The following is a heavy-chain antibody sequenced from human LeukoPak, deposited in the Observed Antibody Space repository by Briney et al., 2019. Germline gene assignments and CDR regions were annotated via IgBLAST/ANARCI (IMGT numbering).Heavy chain of an antibody. CDR1: GFTFSRHW. V-gene: IGHV3-74*01. J-gene: IGHJ4*02. CDR3: AKDADDYVSYFDY. Sequence: GGSLRLSCAAPGFTFSRHWMHWVRQSPGKGLMWVSHLSPDGSATYYADSVKGRFTISRDNSKNTLYLQMNSLRAEDTAVYYCAKDADDYVSYFDYWGQGTLVTVSS. CDR2: LSPDGSAT. D-gene: IGHD4-17*01.